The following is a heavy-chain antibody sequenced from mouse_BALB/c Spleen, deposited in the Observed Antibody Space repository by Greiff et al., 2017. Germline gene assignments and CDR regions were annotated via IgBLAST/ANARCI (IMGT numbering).Heavy chain of an antibody. V-gene: IGHV7-3*02. J-gene: IGHJ2*01. CDR3: ARDMGGDYYFDY. D-gene: IGHD3-3*01. CDR1: GFTFTDYY. Sequence: EVQLVESGGGLVQPGGSLRLSCATSGFTFTDYYMSWVRQPPGKALEWLGFIRNKANGYTTEYSASVKGRFTISRDNSQSILYLQMNTLRAEDSATYYCARDMGGDYYFDYWGQGTTLTVSS. CDR2: IRNKANGYTT.